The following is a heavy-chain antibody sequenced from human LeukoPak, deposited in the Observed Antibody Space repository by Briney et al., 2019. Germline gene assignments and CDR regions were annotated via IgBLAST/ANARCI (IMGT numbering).Heavy chain of an antibody. CDR2: IYPGDCDS. J-gene: IGHJ4*02. D-gene: IGHD3-10*01. CDR3: ARQDGSGIYYFDY. V-gene: IGHV5-51*01. CDR1: GYSFTYYW. Sequence: GESLKISCKGSGYSFTYYWIGWVRQMPGKSLEWMAIIYPGDCDSRYSPAFQGQVTISADKSLNTAYLQWSSLKASDTAKYYCARQDGSGIYYFDYWGQGTLVTVSS.